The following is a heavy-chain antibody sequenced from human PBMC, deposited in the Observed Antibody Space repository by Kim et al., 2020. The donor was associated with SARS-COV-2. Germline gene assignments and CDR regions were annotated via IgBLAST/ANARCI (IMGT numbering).Heavy chain of an antibody. V-gene: IGHV3-33*01. Sequence: KYYSDSVKGRFTISRDDSKSTLYLQMNSLRAEDTAVYYCVRDRSYSAMDVWGQGTTVTVSS. CDR3: VRDRSYSAMDV. J-gene: IGHJ6*02. D-gene: IGHD3-10*01. CDR2: K.